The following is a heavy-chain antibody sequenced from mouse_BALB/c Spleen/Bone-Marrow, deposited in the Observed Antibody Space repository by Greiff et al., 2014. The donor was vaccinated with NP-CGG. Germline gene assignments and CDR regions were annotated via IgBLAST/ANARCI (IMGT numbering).Heavy chain of an antibody. D-gene: IGHD1-1*02. CDR3: ARDKGGILFGY. J-gene: IGHJ2*01. Sequence: DVMLVESGGGLVQPGGSLRLSCATSGFTFTDYYMNWVRQPPGKALEWLGFIRNKANGYTTEYSASVKGRFTISRDNSQSILYLQMNTLRAEDSATYYCARDKGGILFGYWGQGTTLTVSS. CDR2: IRNKANGYTT. CDR1: GFTFTDYY. V-gene: IGHV7-3*02.